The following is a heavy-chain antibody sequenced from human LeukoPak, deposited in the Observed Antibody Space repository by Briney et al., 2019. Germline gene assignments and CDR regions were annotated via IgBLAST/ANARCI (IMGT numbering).Heavy chain of an antibody. V-gene: IGHV1-69*04. Sequence: ASVKVSCKASGGTFSSYAISWVPQAPGPGLEWLGRIIPILGIANYAQKFQGRVTITADESTSTAYMELSSLRSEDTAVYYCARALDPRVYYFDYWGQGALVTVSS. CDR2: IIPILGIA. CDR3: ARALDPRVYYFDY. J-gene: IGHJ4*02. CDR1: GGTFSSYA. D-gene: IGHD3-3*01.